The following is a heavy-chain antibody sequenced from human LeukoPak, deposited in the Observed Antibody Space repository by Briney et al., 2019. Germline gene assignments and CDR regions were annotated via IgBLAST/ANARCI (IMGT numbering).Heavy chain of an antibody. CDR1: GFTFSSNW. D-gene: IGHD6-13*01. Sequence: GGSLRLSCAASGFTFSSNWMSWVRQAPGKGLEWVANIKHDGSEKYYVDSVKGRFTISRDNAKNSLYLQMNSLRAEDTAVYYCARGGWAAAGDAFDIWGQGTMVTVSS. V-gene: IGHV3-7*03. J-gene: IGHJ3*02. CDR2: IKHDGSEK. CDR3: ARGGWAAAGDAFDI.